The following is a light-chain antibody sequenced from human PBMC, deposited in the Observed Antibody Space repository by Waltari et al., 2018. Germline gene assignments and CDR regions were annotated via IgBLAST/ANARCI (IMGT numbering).Light chain of an antibody. CDR2: DVT. J-gene: IGLJ3*02. CDR1: TSDIGDYNY. Sequence: QSALTHPASVSGSPGQSITISCIGTTSDIGDYNYVPWYQQHVGKAPKLMIYDVTKRPSGVSYRFSGSKSGNTASLTISGLQAEDEADYYCSSYTASSTWVFGGGTKLTVL. CDR3: SSYTASSTWV. V-gene: IGLV2-14*01.